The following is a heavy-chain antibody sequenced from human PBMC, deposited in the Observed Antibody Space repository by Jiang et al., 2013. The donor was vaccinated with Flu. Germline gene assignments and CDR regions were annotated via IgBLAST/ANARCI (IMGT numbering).Heavy chain of an antibody. CDR2: INHSGST. V-gene: IGHV4-34*01. J-gene: IGHJ3*02. CDR1: GGSFSGYY. Sequence: LLKPSETLSRTCAVYGGSFSGYYWSWIRQPPGKGLEWMGEINHSGSTNYNPSLKSRVTISVDTSKNQFSLKLSSVTAADTAVYYCARGPRSGSYYDGDAFDIWGHGTMVTVSS. D-gene: IGHD1-26*01. CDR3: ARGPRSGSYYDGDAFDI.